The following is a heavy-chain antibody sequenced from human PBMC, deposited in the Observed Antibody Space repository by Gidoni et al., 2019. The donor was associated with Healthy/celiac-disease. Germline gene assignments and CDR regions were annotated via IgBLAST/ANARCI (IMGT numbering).Heavy chain of an antibody. V-gene: IGHV4-38-2*01. CDR1: GYSISSGYY. J-gene: IGHJ5*02. D-gene: IGHD2-2*01. Sequence: QVQLQESGPGLVKPSETLSLTCAVSGYSISSGYYWGWIRQPPGKGLEWIVSIYHSGSTYYNPSLKSRVTISVDTSKNQFSLKLSSVTAADTAVYYCARLEYQLLWFWFDPWGQGTLVTVSS. CDR2: IYHSGST. CDR3: ARLEYQLLWFWFDP.